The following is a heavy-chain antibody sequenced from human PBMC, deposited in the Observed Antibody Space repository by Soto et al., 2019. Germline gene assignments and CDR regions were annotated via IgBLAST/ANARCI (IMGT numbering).Heavy chain of an antibody. CDR1: GGSISSYY. CDR3: ARSPYYDILSGYPRASYYFDY. J-gene: IGHJ4*02. Sequence: PSETLSLTCFVSGGSISSYYWSWIRQPPGKGLEWIGYIYYSGSTNYNPSLKSRVTISVDTSKNQFSLKLSSVTAADTAVYYCARSPYYDILSGYPRASYYFDYWGKGTLFTVSS. D-gene: IGHD3-9*01. V-gene: IGHV4-59*01. CDR2: IYYSGST.